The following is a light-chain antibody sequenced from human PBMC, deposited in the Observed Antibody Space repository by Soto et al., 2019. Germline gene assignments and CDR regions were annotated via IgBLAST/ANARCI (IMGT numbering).Light chain of an antibody. CDR3: SSDTSSTTWV. Sequence: QSALTQPASVSGSPGQSITISCTGTSSDVGGYNHVSWFQQHPGKAPKLMIYEVTNRPSGVSNRFSGSKSGNTASLSISGLQAEDEADYFCSSDTSSTTWVFGGGTKLTVL. CDR1: SSDVGGYNH. CDR2: EVT. V-gene: IGLV2-14*01. J-gene: IGLJ3*02.